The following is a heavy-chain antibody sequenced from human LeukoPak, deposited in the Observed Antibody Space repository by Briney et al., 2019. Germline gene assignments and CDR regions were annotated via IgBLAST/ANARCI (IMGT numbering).Heavy chain of an antibody. CDR2: ISSNGGST. Sequence: PGGSLRLSCSASGFPFSSYAMHWVRQAPGKGLEYVSAISSNGGSTYYADSVKGRFTISRDNSKNTLYLQMSSLRAEDTAVYYCVKTSRGYNWNDSPYYFDYWGQGTLVTVSS. CDR3: VKTSRGYNWNDSPYYFDY. CDR1: GFPFSSYA. J-gene: IGHJ4*02. D-gene: IGHD1-1*01. V-gene: IGHV3-64D*06.